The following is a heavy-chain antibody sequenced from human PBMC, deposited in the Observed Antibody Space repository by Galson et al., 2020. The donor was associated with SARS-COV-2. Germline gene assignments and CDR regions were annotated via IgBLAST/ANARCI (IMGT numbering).Heavy chain of an antibody. V-gene: IGHV1-2*02. Sequence: ASVKVSCKTSGYTFTGYYLHWVRQAPGHGLEWMGWINPNTGGTDQAQKFQDRVSMTSDTSIRTAYLEVSRLRPDDTAVYYCARDLGPGIAATGDSWGQGSLITVSS. CDR1: GYTFTGYY. J-gene: IGHJ4*02. CDR3: ARDLGPGIAATGDS. CDR2: INPNTGGT. D-gene: IGHD6-25*01.